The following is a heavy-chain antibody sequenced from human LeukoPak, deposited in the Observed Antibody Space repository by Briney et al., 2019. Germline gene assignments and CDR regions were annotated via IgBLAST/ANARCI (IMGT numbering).Heavy chain of an antibody. Sequence: SETLSLTCTVSGDSIGTYFWNWIRQSAGEGLEWIGHVYDGGRTNYNPSLRGRVTISVDTSRNLFSLRLSSVTAADTAVYYCARDFVETGVVGFDMWGQGTMVTVSS. D-gene: IGHD2-8*02. CDR1: GDSIGTYF. J-gene: IGHJ3*02. V-gene: IGHV4-4*07. CDR2: VYDGGRT. CDR3: ARDFVETGVVGFDM.